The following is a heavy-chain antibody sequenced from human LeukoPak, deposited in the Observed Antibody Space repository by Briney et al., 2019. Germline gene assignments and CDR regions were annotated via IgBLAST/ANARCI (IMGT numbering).Heavy chain of an antibody. CDR3: ARGSAITMVRGVIRRWFDP. CDR2: VHSSGTT. Sequence: SETLSLTCTVSGGSISSHYWSWIRQPAGEGLEWIGRVHSSGTTNYNPSLKSRVTMSADRSKNQFSLKLSSVTAADTAVYYCARGSAITMVRGVIRRWFDPWGQGTLVTVSS. J-gene: IGHJ5*02. CDR1: GGSISSHY. V-gene: IGHV4-4*07. D-gene: IGHD3-10*01.